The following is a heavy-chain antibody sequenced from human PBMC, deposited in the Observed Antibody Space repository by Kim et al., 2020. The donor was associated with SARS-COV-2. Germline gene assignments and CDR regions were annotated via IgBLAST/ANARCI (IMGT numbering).Heavy chain of an antibody. V-gene: IGHV3-7*01. Sequence: GGSLRLSCAASGFTFSSYWMSWVRQAPGKGLEWVSNIKEDGSQKQYVDSVKGRFTISRDTAKNSPYLQMNSLTAEDTAVYYCAGDARYDFWSGYYYKRLDYWGQGTMVTVSS. CDR2: IKEDGSQK. D-gene: IGHD3-3*01. J-gene: IGHJ4*02. CDR3: AGDARYDFWSGYYYKRLDY. CDR1: GFTFSSYW.